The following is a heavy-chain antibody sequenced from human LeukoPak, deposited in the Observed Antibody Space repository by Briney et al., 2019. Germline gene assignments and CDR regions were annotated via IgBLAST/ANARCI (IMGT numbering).Heavy chain of an antibody. CDR2: INHSGST. J-gene: IGHJ6*02. CDR1: GGSFSGYY. CDR3: ARGQRYFDWLLTTYYYYGMDV. Sequence: SETLSLTCAVYGGSFSGYYWSWIRQPPGKGLEWIGEINHSGSTNYNPSLKSRVTISVDTSKSQFSLKLSSVTAADTAVYYCARGQRYFDWLLTTYYYYGMDVWGQGTTVTVSS. V-gene: IGHV4-34*01. D-gene: IGHD3-9*01.